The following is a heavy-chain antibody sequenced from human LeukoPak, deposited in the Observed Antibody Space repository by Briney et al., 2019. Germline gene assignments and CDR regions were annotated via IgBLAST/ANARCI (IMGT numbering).Heavy chain of an antibody. CDR3: ARDDSGSYLAFDI. Sequence: ASVKVSFKASGYTFTGYYMHWVRQAPGQGLEWMGWINPNSGGTNYAQKFQGRVTMTRDTSISTAYMELSRLRSDDTAVYYCARDDSGSYLAFDIWGQGTMVTVSS. CDR2: INPNSGGT. V-gene: IGHV1-2*02. CDR1: GYTFTGYY. D-gene: IGHD1-26*01. J-gene: IGHJ3*02.